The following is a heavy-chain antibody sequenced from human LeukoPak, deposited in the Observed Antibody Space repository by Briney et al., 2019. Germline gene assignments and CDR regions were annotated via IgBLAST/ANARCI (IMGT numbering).Heavy chain of an antibody. J-gene: IGHJ4*02. D-gene: IGHD5-24*01. CDR3: ARGRYNYYFDY. Sequence: PGGSLRLSCAASGFTFSDYYMSWIRQPPGKGLEWIGYIYYSGSTNYNPSLKSRVTISVDTSKNQYSLKLSSVTAADTAVYYCARGRYNYYFDYWGQGTLVTVSS. CDR1: GFTFSDYY. V-gene: IGHV4-59*13. CDR2: IYYSGST.